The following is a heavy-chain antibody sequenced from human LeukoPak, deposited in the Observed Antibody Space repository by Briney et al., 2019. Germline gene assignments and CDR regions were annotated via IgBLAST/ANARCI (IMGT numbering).Heavy chain of an antibody. CDR1: GFTFSSYA. CDR3: ARGVNGYYMDV. V-gene: IGHV3-30*04. J-gene: IGHJ6*03. D-gene: IGHD2-8*01. Sequence: PGGSLRLSCAASGFTFSSYAMHWVRQAPGKGLEWVAVISYDGSNKYYADSVKGRFTISRDNSKNTLYLQMNSLRAEDTAVYYCARGVNGYYMDVWGKGPRSPSP. CDR2: ISYDGSNK.